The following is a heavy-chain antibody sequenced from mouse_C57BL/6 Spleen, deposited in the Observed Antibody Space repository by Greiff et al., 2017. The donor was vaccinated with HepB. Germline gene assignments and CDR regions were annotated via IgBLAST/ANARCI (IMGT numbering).Heavy chain of an antibody. D-gene: IGHD1-1*01. Sequence: VQLQQSGTVLARPGASVKMSCKTSGYTFTSYWMHWVKQRPGQGLEWIGAIYPGNSDTSYNQKFKGKAKLPAVTSASTAYMELSSLTNEDSAVYYCTRPYYYSSSLYYAIDYWGQGTSVTVSS. CDR3: TRPYYYSSSLYYAIDY. CDR1: GYTFTSYW. V-gene: IGHV1-5*01. CDR2: IYPGNSDT. J-gene: IGHJ4*01.